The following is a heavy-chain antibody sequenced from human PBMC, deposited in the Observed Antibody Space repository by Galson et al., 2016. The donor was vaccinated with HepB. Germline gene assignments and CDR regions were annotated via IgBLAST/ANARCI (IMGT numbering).Heavy chain of an antibody. J-gene: IGHJ4*02. CDR1: GFTFGSYS. CDR3: ARGYDYGAPKGDF. CDR2: ISSSSYYI. V-gene: IGHV3-21*01. Sequence: SLRLSCAASGFTFGSYSMNWVRQAPGKGLEWVSSISSSSYYIYYADSVKGRFTISRDNAKNSLYLQMNNLRAQDTAVYYCARGYDYGAPKGDFWGQGTLVTVSS. D-gene: IGHD4-17*01.